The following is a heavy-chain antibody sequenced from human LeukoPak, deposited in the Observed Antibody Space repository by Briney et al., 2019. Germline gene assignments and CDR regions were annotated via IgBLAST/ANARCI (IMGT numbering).Heavy chain of an antibody. CDR1: TYTFTGYY. V-gene: IGHV1-2*02. Sequence: ASMRVSCKASTYTFTGYYIDWVRQAPGQGLEWMGWINPNSGVTSFAQKFQGRVTMTRDTSISTAHMELSRLRSDDTAVYYCARRHIDCATTTCYVDYWGQGTLVTVSS. J-gene: IGHJ4*02. CDR2: INPNSGVT. CDR3: ARRHIDCATTTCYVDY. D-gene: IGHD1-26*01.